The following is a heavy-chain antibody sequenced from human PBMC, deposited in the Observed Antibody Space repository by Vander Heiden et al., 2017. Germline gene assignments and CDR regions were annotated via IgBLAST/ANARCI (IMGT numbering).Heavy chain of an antibody. Sequence: QVQLQESAPGLVRPSETLSPTCAVSGGSMGNYYWTWLRQPAGKALEWLGRIYTGGSTNYNPSLKSRVTMSVATSKNQFSLKLTSVTAADTAVYYCVGNYYDSRGYYFIDSWGQGTLVTVS. CDR2: IYTGGST. CDR3: VGNYYDSRGYYFIDS. J-gene: IGHJ4*02. CDR1: GGSMGNYY. V-gene: IGHV4-4*07. D-gene: IGHD3-22*01.